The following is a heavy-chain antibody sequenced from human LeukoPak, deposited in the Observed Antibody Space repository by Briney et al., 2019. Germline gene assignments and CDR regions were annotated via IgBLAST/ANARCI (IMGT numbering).Heavy chain of an antibody. CDR2: INHSGST. D-gene: IGHD3-10*01. V-gene: IGHV4-34*01. CDR3: ARGRVLDP. CDR1: GGSFSGYY. J-gene: IGHJ5*02. Sequence: PPETLSLTCAVYGGSFSGYYWSWIRQPPGKGLEWIGEINHSGSTNYNPSLKSRVTISVDTSKNQFSLKLSSVTAADTAVYYCARGRVLDPWGQGTLVTVSS.